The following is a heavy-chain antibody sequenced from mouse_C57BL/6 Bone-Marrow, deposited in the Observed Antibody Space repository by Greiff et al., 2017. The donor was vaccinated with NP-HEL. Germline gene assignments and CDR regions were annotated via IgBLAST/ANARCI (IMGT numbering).Heavy chain of an antibody. CDR3: ASSITTVVATPFAY. J-gene: IGHJ3*01. CDR1: GYTFTSYW. CDR2: IDPNSGGT. D-gene: IGHD1-1*01. Sequence: QVQLQQPGAELVKPGASVKLSCKASGYTFTSYWMHWVKQRPGRGLEWIGRIDPNSGGTKYNEKFKSKATLTVDKPSSTAYMQLSSLTSEDSAVYYCASSITTVVATPFAYWGQGTLVTVSA. V-gene: IGHV1-72*01.